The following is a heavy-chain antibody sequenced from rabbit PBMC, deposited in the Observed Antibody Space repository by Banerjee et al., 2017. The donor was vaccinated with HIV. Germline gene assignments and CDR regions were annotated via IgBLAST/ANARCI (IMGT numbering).Heavy chain of an antibody. J-gene: IGHJ3*01. CDR3: ARATGYGSTKYYPTRLDL. CDR1: GFSFSSGYD. Sequence: QQMVESGGGLVKPGASLTLTCKASGFSFSSGYDMYWVRQAPGKGLEWIACIGTGSGYTYYASWAKGRFTISKTSSTTVTLQMTSLTAADTATYFCARATGYGSTKYYPTRLDLWGPGTLVTVS. D-gene: IGHD5-1*01. CDR2: IGTGSGYT. V-gene: IGHV1S40*01.